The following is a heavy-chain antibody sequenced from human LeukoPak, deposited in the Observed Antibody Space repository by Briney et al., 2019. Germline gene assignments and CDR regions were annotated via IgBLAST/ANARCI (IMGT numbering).Heavy chain of an antibody. D-gene: IGHD6-13*01. CDR2: MNPNSGNT. CDR1: GYTFTSYD. Sequence: ASVKVSCKASGYTFTSYDINWVRQATGQGLEWMGWMNPNSGNTGCAQKFQGRVTITRNTSISTAYMELSSLRSEDTAVYYCARPARYSSSWYWGGFDPWGQGTLVTVSS. CDR3: ARPARYSSSWYWGGFDP. J-gene: IGHJ5*02. V-gene: IGHV1-8*03.